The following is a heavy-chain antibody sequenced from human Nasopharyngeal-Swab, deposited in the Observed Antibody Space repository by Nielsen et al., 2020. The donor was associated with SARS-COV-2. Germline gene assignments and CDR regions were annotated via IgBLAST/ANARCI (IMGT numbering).Heavy chain of an antibody. CDR2: ISGSGGST. Sequence: GESLKISCAASGFTFSSYAMSWVRQAPGKGLEWVSAISGSGGSTYYADSVKGRFTISRDNSKNTLYLQMNSLRAEDTAVYYCAKDQMTTPDYGYYGMDVWGQGTTVTVSS. V-gene: IGHV3-23*01. J-gene: IGHJ6*02. D-gene: IGHD4-17*01. CDR1: GFTFSSYA. CDR3: AKDQMTTPDYGYYGMDV.